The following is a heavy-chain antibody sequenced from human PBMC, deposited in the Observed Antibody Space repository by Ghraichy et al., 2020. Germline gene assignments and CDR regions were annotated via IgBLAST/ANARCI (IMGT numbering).Heavy chain of an antibody. Sequence: TLSLTCTISGGSISSGDYYWSWIRQPPGKGLEWIGYIYYSGSTYYNPSLKSRVTISVDTSKNQFSLKLSSVTAADTAVYYCARGYCSSTSCHAQYYYYYYDMDVWGRGTTVTVSS. CDR3: ARGYCSSTSCHAQYYYYYYDMDV. V-gene: IGHV4-30-4*01. CDR1: GGSISSGDYY. D-gene: IGHD2-2*01. CDR2: IYYSGST. J-gene: IGHJ6*02.